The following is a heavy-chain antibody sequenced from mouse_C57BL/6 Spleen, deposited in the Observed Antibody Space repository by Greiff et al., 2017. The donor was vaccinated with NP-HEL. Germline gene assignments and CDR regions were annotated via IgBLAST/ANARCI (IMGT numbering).Heavy chain of an antibody. Sequence: QVHVKQPGAELVRPGSSVKLSCKASGYTFTSYWMHWVKQRPIQGLEWIGNIDPSDSETHYNQKFKDKATLTVDKSSSTAYMQLSSLTSEDSAVYYCARSVYDGYLDYWGQGTTLTVSS. CDR1: GYTFTSYW. V-gene: IGHV1-52*01. CDR3: ARSVYDGYLDY. CDR2: IDPSDSET. J-gene: IGHJ2*01. D-gene: IGHD2-3*01.